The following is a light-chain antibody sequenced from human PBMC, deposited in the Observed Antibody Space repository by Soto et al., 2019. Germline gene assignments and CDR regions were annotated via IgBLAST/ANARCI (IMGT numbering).Light chain of an antibody. V-gene: IGLV1-40*01. CDR1: SSNIGAGYG. Sequence: VLTQPPSVSGAPGQRVTISCTGSSSNIGAGYGVHWYQHIPGTAPKLLIYRNTDRPSGVPDRFSASKSGTSASLAITGLQAEDEADYYCLSYDSSLSGVVFGGGTKLTVL. CDR2: RNT. J-gene: IGLJ2*01. CDR3: LSYDSSLSGVV.